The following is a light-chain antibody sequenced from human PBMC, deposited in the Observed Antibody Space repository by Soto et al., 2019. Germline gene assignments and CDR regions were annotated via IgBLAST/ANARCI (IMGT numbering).Light chain of an antibody. J-gene: IGKJ5*01. CDR2: GAS. Sequence: AIQLTQSPSSLSASVGDRFTLTCRTSQGISSALAWFQQKPGKSPKLLIYGASTLEGGVPSRFSGSGSGTDFTLTISSLQPEDFATYYCQQFNNFPWTFGPGTRLEI. CDR1: QGISSA. CDR3: QQFNNFPWT. V-gene: IGKV1D-13*01.